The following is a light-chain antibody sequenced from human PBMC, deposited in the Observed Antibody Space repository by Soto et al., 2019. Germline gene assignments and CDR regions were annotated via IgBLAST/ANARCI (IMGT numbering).Light chain of an antibody. Sequence: DIQLTQSPSTLSASVGDRVTITCRASQSISSWVAWYQQKPGKAPKLLIYDASSLESGVPSRCSGRGSGTEFTLTISSLQPDDFATYYCQQYNSYSVTFGQGTKVDIK. CDR3: QQYNSYSVT. CDR2: DAS. CDR1: QSISSW. J-gene: IGKJ1*01. V-gene: IGKV1-5*01.